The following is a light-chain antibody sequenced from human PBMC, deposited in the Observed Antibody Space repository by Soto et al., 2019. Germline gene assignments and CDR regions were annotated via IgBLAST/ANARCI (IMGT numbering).Light chain of an antibody. CDR1: SSDVGSYNG. J-gene: IGLJ1*01. Sequence: QSVLTQPPSVSGSPGQSVTISCTGTSSDVGSYNGVSWYQQPPGTAPKLMIYDVSNRPSGVPDRFSGSKSGNTASLTISGLQAGDEGDYYCSSYTSSSTYVFGTGTKVTVL. V-gene: IGLV2-18*02. CDR3: SSYTSSSTYV. CDR2: DVS.